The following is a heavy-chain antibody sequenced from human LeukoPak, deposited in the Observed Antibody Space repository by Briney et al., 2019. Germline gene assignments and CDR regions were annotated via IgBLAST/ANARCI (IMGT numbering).Heavy chain of an antibody. Sequence: SQTLSLTCAISGDSVSNNSAAWNWIRQSPSRGLEWLGRTYYRSKWYNDYAVSVKSRITIKPDTSKNQFSLQLSSVTAADTAVYYCARELRYFDWLLYYFDYWGQGTLVTVSS. V-gene: IGHV6-1*01. CDR1: GDSVSNNSAA. J-gene: IGHJ4*02. D-gene: IGHD3-9*01. CDR2: TYYRSKWYN. CDR3: ARELRYFDWLLYYFDY.